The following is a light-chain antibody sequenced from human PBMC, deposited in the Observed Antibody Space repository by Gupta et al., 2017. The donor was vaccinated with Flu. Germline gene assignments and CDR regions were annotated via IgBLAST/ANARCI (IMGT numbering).Light chain of an antibody. CDR1: QSVGNN. CDR3: QHDNNWPLT. V-gene: IGKV3-15*01. Sequence: EIVMTQSPATLSVSPGEGGTLSCRASQSVGNNLAWYQQKPGQAPRLLIYDASKRAPGIPAGFSGSGSGTEFTLTISSLQSEDIAVYYCQHDNNWPLTFGGGTKVEI. J-gene: IGKJ4*01. CDR2: DAS.